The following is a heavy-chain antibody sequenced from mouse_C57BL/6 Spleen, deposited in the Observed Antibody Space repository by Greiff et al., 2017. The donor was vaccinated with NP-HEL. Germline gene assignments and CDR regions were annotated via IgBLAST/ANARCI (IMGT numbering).Heavy chain of an antibody. CDR3: ATVRVAYYAMDY. V-gene: IGHV5-17*01. Sequence: EVKLVESGGGLVKPGGSLKLSCAASGFTFSDYGMHWVRQAPEKGLEWVAYISSGSSTIYYADTVKGRFTISRDNAKNTLFLQMTSLRSEDTAMYYCATVRVAYYAMDYWGQGTSVTVSS. CDR2: ISSGSSTI. J-gene: IGHJ4*01. CDR1: GFTFSDYG. D-gene: IGHD2-14*01.